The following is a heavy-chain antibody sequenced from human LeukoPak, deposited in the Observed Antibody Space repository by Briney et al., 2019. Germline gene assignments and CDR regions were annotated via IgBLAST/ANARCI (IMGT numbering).Heavy chain of an antibody. V-gene: IGHV4-59*01. Sequence: PSETLSLTCTVSGGSISSYYWSWIRQPPGKGLEWIGYIYYSGSTKYNPSLKSRVTMSVDTSKNQFSLNLNSVTAADTAVYYCARVPAVTGWFDPWGQGTLVTVSS. J-gene: IGHJ5*02. CDR1: GGSISSYY. D-gene: IGHD4-17*01. CDR3: ARVPAVTGWFDP. CDR2: IYYSGST.